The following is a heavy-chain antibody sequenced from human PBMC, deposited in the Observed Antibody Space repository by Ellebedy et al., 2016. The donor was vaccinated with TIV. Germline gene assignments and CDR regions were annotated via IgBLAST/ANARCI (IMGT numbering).Heavy chain of an antibody. V-gene: IGHV4-34*01. CDR2: INHSGTT. CDR3: ASPVGSSWYNHYAMDV. J-gene: IGHJ6*02. Sequence: SWIRQPPGKGLEWIGEINHSGTTNYNPSLKSRVTISVDTSKNQFSLKLRYVTAADTAVYYCASPVGSSWYNHYAMDVWGQGTTVTVSS. D-gene: IGHD6-13*01.